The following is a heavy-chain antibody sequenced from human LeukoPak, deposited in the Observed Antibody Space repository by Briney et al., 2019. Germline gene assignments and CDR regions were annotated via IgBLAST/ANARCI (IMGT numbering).Heavy chain of an antibody. D-gene: IGHD3-3*01. CDR2: IRYDGSNK. V-gene: IGHV3-30*02. CDR3: AKATPPIFGVGTHAFDI. J-gene: IGHJ3*02. CDR1: GFTFSSYG. Sequence: PGGSLRLSCAACGFTFSSYGMHWVRQAPGKGLEWVAFIRYDGSNKYYADSVKGRFTISRDNSKNTLYLQMNSLRAEDTAVYYCAKATPPIFGVGTHAFDIWGQGTMVTVSS.